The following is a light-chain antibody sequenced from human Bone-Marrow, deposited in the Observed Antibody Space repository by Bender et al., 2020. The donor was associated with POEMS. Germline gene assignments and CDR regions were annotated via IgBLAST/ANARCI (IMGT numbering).Light chain of an antibody. V-gene: IGLV2-14*03. CDR2: HVT. CDR1: SSDVGTYNY. J-gene: IGLJ3*02. CDR3: SSYTTSPLFWV. Sequence: QSALTQPASVSGSPGQSITLSCIGTSSDVGTYNYVSWYQQHPGKAPKLMIYHVTSRPSGISNRFSGSKSGNTASLTISWIPAEDEADYYCSSYTTSPLFWVFGGGTKLTVL.